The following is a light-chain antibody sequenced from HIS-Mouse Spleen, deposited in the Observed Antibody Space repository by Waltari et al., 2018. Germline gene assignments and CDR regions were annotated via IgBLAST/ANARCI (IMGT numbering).Light chain of an antibody. J-gene: IGLJ2*01. V-gene: IGLV3-10*01. CDR1: ALPKKY. Sequence: SYELPQPPSVSVSPGQTARITCPGHALPKKYAYWYQQKTGQAPMLVIYEDSKRPSGIPERFSGSSSGTMATLTISGAQVEDEADYYCYSTDSSGNHRVFGGGTKLTVL. CDR3: YSTDSSGNHRV. CDR2: EDS.